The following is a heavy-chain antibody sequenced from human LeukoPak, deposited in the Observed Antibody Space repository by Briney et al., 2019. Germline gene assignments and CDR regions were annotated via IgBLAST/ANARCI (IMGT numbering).Heavy chain of an antibody. J-gene: IGHJ3*02. D-gene: IGHD2-21*01. CDR3: ARYIVSNPHGAFDI. CDR1: GGSISSSY. V-gene: IGHV4-59*01. Sequence: SETLSLTCTVPGGSISSSYWSWIRQPPGKGLEWSGHIYYSGSTSYNPALKSRVTISVDTSKKQFSLKLSSVTAADTAFYYCARYIVSNPHGAFDIWGQGTMVTVSS. CDR2: IYYSGST.